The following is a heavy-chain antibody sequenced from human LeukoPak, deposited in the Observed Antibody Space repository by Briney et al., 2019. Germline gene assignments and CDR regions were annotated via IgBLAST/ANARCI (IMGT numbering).Heavy chain of an antibody. CDR2: IYYSGST. J-gene: IGHJ5*02. CDR1: GGSFRGYY. CDR3: ARMDEDWFDP. D-gene: IGHD3/OR15-3a*01. V-gene: IGHV4-59*01. Sequence: PSETLSLTCAVYGGSFRGYYWTWIRQPPGKGLEWIGDIYYSGSTNHNPSLKSRITISVDTSKNQFSLKLSSVAAADTAVYYCARMDEDWFDPWGQGTLVTVSS.